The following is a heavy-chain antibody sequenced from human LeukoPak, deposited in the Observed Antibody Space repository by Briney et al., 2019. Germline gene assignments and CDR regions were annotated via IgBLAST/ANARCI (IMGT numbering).Heavy chain of an antibody. Sequence: SEALSLTCTVSGGSVSSGSYYWSWIRQPPGKGLEWIGYIYYSGSTNYNPSLKSRVTISVDTSKNQFSLKLSSVTAADTAVYYCARETYGRYFDYWGQGTLVTVSS. D-gene: IGHD4-17*01. CDR1: GGSVSSGSYY. V-gene: IGHV4-61*01. CDR3: ARETYGRYFDY. CDR2: IYYSGST. J-gene: IGHJ4*02.